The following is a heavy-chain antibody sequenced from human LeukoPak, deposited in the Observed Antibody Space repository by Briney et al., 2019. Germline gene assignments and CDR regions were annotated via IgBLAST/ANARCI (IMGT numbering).Heavy chain of an antibody. D-gene: IGHD3-22*01. CDR1: GYSISSGYY. J-gene: IGHJ3*01. V-gene: IGHV4-38-2*01. Sequence: SETLSPTCAVFGYSISSGYYWGWIPQSPGKGLEWIATIFHSGSIYYNPSLKSRVTLSVDTSKNQFSLRLNSVTAADTALYYCARMGVSYYYDSSTYYPTAFDVWGQGTMVSVSS. CDR2: IFHSGSI. CDR3: ARMGVSYYYDSSTYYPTAFDV.